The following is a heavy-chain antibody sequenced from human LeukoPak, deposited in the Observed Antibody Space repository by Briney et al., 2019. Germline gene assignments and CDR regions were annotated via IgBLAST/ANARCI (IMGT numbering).Heavy chain of an antibody. CDR3: ARDGFDYGDYADY. V-gene: IGHV3-20*04. Sequence: GGSLRLSCAASGFTFDDHGMSWVRQAPGKGLEWVSGIRNGGSTGYADSVKGRFTISRDNAKNSLYLQMNSLRAEDTAVYYCARDGFDYGDYADYWGQGTLVTVSS. J-gene: IGHJ4*02. D-gene: IGHD4-17*01. CDR2: IRNGGST. CDR1: GFTFDDHG.